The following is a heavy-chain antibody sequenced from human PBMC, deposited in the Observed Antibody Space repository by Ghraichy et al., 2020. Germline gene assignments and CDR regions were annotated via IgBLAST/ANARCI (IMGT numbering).Heavy chain of an antibody. V-gene: IGHV3-72*01. CDR2: SRNKAASYST. J-gene: IGHJ4*02. CDR3: VRAGSGRYPDY. CDR1: GFTFSDHY. D-gene: IGHD1-26*01. Sequence: GESLNISCVASGFTFSDHYMDWVRQAPGKGLEWIGRSRNKAASYSTQYAASVKGRFTISRDDSEKSLYLQMNSLKTEDTAVYYCVRAGSGRYPDYWGQGTLVTVSS.